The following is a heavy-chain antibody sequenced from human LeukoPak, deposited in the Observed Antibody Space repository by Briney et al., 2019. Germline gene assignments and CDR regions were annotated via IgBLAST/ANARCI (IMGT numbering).Heavy chain of an antibody. Sequence: SVKVSCKASGGTFSSYGISWVRQAPGQGLEWMGGIIPIFGTANYAQKFQGRVTITADKSTSTAYMELSSLRSGDTAVYYCARGRPTTSIAAAGVNWFDPWGQGTLVTVSS. D-gene: IGHD6-13*01. CDR1: GGTFSSYG. CDR3: ARGRPTTSIAAAGVNWFDP. V-gene: IGHV1-69*06. CDR2: IIPIFGTA. J-gene: IGHJ5*02.